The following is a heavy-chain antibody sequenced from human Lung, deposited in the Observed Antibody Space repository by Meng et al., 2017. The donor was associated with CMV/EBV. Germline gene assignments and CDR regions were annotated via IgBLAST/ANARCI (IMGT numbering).Heavy chain of an antibody. CDR2: ISSSSYI. CDR1: GFTFSSYS. CDR3: ALSDDFWSGFRLGPFDY. Sequence: GGSLRLSCAASGFTFSSYSMNWVRQAPGKGLEWVSSISSSSYIYYADSVKGRFTISRDNAKNSLYLQMNSLRAEDTAVYYCALSDDFWSGFRLGPFDYWGQGXLVTVSS. V-gene: IGHV3-21*01. J-gene: IGHJ4*02. D-gene: IGHD3-3*01.